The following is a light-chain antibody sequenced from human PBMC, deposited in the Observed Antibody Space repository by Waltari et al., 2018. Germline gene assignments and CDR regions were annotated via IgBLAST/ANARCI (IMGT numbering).Light chain of an antibody. CDR3: QQYGSLPST. CDR1: RDISSY. CDR2: GAS. J-gene: IGKJ4*01. V-gene: IGKV1-33*01. Sequence: DIQMTQSPYSLSATVGDRLTITCQASRDISSYLNWYQHKPGRAPKRLIYGASNLETGVPSRFSGSGSGTDFVFTINNLHPEDFATYYCQQYGSLPSTFGGGTTVEIQ.